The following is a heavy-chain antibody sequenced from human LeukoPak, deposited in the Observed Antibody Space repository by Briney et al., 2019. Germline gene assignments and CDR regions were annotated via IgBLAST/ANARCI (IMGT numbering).Heavy chain of an antibody. V-gene: IGHV1-2*02. D-gene: IGHD4-17*01. J-gene: IGHJ6*03. CDR2: INPNSGGT. Sequence: SVKVSCKASGYTFTGYYMHWVRQAPGQGLEWMGWINPNSGGTNYAQKFQGRVTMTRDTSISTAYMELSRLRSDDTAVYYCARDLRDRDYYYYYYMDVWGKGTTVTVSS. CDR3: ARDLRDRDYYYYYYMDV. CDR1: GYTFTGYY.